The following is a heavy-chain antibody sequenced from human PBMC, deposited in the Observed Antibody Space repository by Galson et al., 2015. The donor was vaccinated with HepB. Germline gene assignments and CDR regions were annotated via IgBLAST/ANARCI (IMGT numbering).Heavy chain of an antibody. CDR1: GFTVSSNY. CDR3: ARGAPAYYYYGMDV. CDR2: IYSGGST. Sequence: SLRLSCAASGFTVSSNYMSWVRQAPGKGLEWVSVIYSGGSTYYADSVKGRFTISRDNSKNTLYLQMNSLRAEDTAVYYCARGAPAYYYYGMDVWGQGTTVTVSS. J-gene: IGHJ6*02. V-gene: IGHV3-66*01. D-gene: IGHD3-16*01.